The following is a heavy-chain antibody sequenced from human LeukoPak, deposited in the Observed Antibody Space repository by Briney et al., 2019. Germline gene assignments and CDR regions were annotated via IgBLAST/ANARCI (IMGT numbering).Heavy chain of an antibody. V-gene: IGHV3-30*02. CDR2: ISYDGSNE. Sequence: GGSLRLSCAISGFTFSRNGMHWVRQAPGKGLEWVTFISYDGSNEYYADSVKGRFTISRDNSKNTLYLQMNSLRAEDTAVYYCAKDGGGTDFDYWGQGTLVTVSS. D-gene: IGHD1-26*01. J-gene: IGHJ4*02. CDR3: AKDGGGTDFDY. CDR1: GFTFSRNG.